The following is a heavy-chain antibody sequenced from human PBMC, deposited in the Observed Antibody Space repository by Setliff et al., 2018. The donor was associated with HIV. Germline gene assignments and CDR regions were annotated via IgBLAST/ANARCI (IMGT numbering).Heavy chain of an antibody. CDR3: ARQPSGFLNPNDSVDF. CDR1: GYNFANYW. V-gene: IGHV5-51*01. CDR2: IYPGDSDT. J-gene: IGHJ3*01. D-gene: IGHD1-1*01. Sequence: GESLKISCKASGYNFANYWIGWVRQRPGKGLEWMGIIYPGDSDTKYSPSSQGQVSISADKSTSTAFLQWISLKASDTATYYCARQPSGFLNPNDSVDFWGQGTRVTVS.